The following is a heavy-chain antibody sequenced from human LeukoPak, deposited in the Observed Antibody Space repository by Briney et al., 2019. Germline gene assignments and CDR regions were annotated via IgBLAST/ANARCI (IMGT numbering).Heavy chain of an antibody. CDR1: GXTFSNAW. CDR3: TTELYCGGDCYPGA. D-gene: IGHD2-21*02. V-gene: IGHV3-15*01. J-gene: IGHJ5*02. Sequence: GGSLRLSCAASGXTFSNAWMSWVRQAPGKGLEWVGRIQSKTDSGTTDYAAPVKGRFTISRDDSKNTLYLQMNSQKTDDTAVYYCTTELYCGGDCYPGAWGQGTLVTVSS. CDR2: IQSKTDSGTT.